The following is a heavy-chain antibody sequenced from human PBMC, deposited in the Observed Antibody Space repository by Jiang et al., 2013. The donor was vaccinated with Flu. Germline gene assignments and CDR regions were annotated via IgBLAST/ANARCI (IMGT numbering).Heavy chain of an antibody. J-gene: IGHJ4*02. V-gene: IGHV4-61*02. CDR2: IYTGGST. CDR3: ACQDCGGGTCYFDY. Sequence: GSGLVKPSQTLSLTCTVSGGSISSGSYYWSWIRQPAGKGLEWIGRIYTGGSTNYNPSLKSRVTISVDTSWNLFSLKLSSVTAADTAVYFCACQDCGGGTCYFDYWGQGSLVTVSS. D-gene: IGHD2-15*01. CDR1: GGSISSGSYY.